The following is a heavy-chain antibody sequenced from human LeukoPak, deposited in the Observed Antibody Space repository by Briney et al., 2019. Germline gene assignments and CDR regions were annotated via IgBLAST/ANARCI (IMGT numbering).Heavy chain of an antibody. J-gene: IGHJ3*02. CDR3: ATPYCSSLSCLDVFNM. V-gene: IGHV4-31*03. Sequence: SETLSLTCSVSGVSVSDGRYYWTWIRQHPGKGPEWIGYKYYSGSAKYNPSLKSRLTISIDTSKNQFSLQLSSVTAADTATYYCATPYCSSLSCLDVFNMWGQGTRVTVSS. CDR2: KYYSGSA. CDR1: GVSVSDGRYY. D-gene: IGHD2-2*01.